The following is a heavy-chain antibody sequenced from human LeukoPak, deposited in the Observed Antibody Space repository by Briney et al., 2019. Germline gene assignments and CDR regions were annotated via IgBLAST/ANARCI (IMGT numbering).Heavy chain of an antibody. CDR1: GGSFSSYY. D-gene: IGHD1-26*01. CDR2: LYSGGTT. Sequence: SETLSLTCTVSGGSFSSYYWSWIRQPPGKGLEWIGYLYSGGTTNYNPSLKGRVTISVDTSKNQLSLKLTSVTAADTAVYYCARHGGSYSFDYWGQGTLVTVSS. V-gene: IGHV4-59*08. CDR3: ARHGGSYSFDY. J-gene: IGHJ4*02.